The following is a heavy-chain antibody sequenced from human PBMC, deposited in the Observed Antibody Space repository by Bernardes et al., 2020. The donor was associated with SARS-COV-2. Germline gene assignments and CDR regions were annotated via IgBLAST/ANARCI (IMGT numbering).Heavy chain of an antibody. V-gene: IGHV1-18*04. Sequence: ASVKVSCKASGYTFSNYGITWVRQAPGQGLEWQGWITAYNDARNYAQKFQGRVTMTTDTSTNTAYMELRNLRSDDTAVYYCAIGYCSGGSCYLAVYWGQGILVTVSS. CDR1: GYTFSNYG. CDR2: ITAYNDAR. J-gene: IGHJ4*02. CDR3: AIGYCSGGSCYLAVY. D-gene: IGHD2-15*01.